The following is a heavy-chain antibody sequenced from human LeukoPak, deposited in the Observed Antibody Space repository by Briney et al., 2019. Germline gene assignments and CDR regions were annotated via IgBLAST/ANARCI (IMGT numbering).Heavy chain of an antibody. Sequence: SETLSLTCTVSGGSISSSSYYWGWIRQPPGKGLEWIGSIYYSGSTYYNPSLKSRVTISVDTSKNQFSLKLSSVTAADTAVYYCASTTMVRGVIFPTDFDYWGREPWSPSPQ. D-gene: IGHD3-10*01. V-gene: IGHV4-39*01. J-gene: IGHJ4*02. CDR3: ASTTMVRGVIFPTDFDY. CDR2: IYYSGST. CDR1: GGSISSSSYY.